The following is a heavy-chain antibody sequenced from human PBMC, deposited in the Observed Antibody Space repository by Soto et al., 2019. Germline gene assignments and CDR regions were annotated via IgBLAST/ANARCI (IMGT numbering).Heavy chain of an antibody. CDR1: GFEISTYS. CDR3: ARGCRGTWWFEL. V-gene: IGHV3-48*04. J-gene: IGHJ1*01. D-gene: IGHD2-8*02. Sequence: VESGGGLVQPGGSLRLSCAASGFEISTYSLQWVRQAPGRGPEWVSYNSDSGRGVIFYAESVKGRFTISRDNARNSVYLYMNSLRVEDSAVYYCARGCRGTWWFELWGQGTPVTVSS. CDR2: NSDSGRGVI.